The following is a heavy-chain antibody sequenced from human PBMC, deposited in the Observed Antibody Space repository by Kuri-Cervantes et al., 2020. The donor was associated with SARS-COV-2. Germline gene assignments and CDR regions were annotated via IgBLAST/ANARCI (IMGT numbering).Heavy chain of an antibody. Sequence: GGSLRLSCAASGFTFDDYAMHWVRQAPGKGLEWISGISWNSGSIGYADSVKGRFTISRDNSKNTLYLQMNSLRAEDTAVYYCAREFPGDYFDYWGQGTLVTVSS. D-gene: IGHD3-10*01. CDR3: AREFPGDYFDY. V-gene: IGHV3-9*01. J-gene: IGHJ4*02. CDR2: ISWNSGSI. CDR1: GFTFDDYA.